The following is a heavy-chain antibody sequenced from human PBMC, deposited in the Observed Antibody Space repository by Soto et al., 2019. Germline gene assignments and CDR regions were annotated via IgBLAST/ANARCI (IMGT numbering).Heavy chain of an antibody. CDR1: GFTFSSYS. J-gene: IGHJ6*03. CDR3: ARVRLRFLEWFEYYYYMDV. D-gene: IGHD3-3*01. V-gene: IGHV3-48*01. Sequence: PGGSLRLSCAASGFTFSSYSMNWVRQAPGKGLEWVSYISSSSSTIYYADSVKGRFTISRDNAKNSLYLQMNSLRAEDTAVYYCARVRLRFLEWFEYYYYMDVWGKGTTVTVSS. CDR2: ISSSSSTI.